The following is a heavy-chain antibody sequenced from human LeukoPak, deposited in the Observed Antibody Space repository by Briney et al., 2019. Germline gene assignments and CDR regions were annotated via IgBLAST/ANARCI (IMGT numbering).Heavy chain of an antibody. D-gene: IGHD2-8*01. CDR3: AKGLQWGTFDY. V-gene: IGHV3-30-3*01. CDR2: ISYDGSNK. Sequence: HPGRSLRLSCAASGFTFSSYAMHWVRQAPGKGLEWVAVISYDGSNKYYADSVKGRFTISRDNSKDTLYLQMNSLRAEDTAVYYCAKGLQWGTFDYWGQGTLVTVSS. CDR1: GFTFSSYA. J-gene: IGHJ4*02.